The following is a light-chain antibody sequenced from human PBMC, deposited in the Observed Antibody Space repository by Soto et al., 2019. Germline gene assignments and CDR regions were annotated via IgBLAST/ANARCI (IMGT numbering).Light chain of an antibody. J-gene: IGKJ4*01. CDR2: WAS. V-gene: IGKV4-1*01. Sequence: DIVMTQSPDSLAVSLGERATINCKSSQSVLYSSNNKNYLAWSQQKPGQPPKLLIYWASTRESGVPDRFSGSGSGTDFTLTISSLQAEDVAVYYCQHYYSTPLTFGGGTKVEIK. CDR3: QHYYSTPLT. CDR1: QSVLYSSNNKNY.